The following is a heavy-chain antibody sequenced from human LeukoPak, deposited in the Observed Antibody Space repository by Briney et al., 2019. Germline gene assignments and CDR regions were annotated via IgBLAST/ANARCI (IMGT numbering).Heavy chain of an antibody. D-gene: IGHD3-22*01. CDR2: ISAYNGNT. V-gene: IGHV1-18*01. Sequence: ASVKVSCKASGYTFTSYGISWVRHAPGQGLEWMGWISAYNGNTNYAQKLQGRVTMTTDTSTSTAYMELRSLRSDDTAVYYCARSATMIVVAIGAFDIWGQGTMVTVSS. CDR3: ARSATMIVVAIGAFDI. J-gene: IGHJ3*02. CDR1: GYTFTSYG.